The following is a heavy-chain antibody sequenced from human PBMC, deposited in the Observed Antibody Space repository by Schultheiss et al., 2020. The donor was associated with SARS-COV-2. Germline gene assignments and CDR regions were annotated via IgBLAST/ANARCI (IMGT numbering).Heavy chain of an antibody. V-gene: IGHV3-49*03. CDR3: TRDDSYGYIYYYYYMDV. D-gene: IGHD5-18*01. CDR2: IRSKAYGGTT. J-gene: IGHJ6*03. Sequence: GESLKISCAASGFTFSTYAMSWFRQAPGKGLEWVGFIRSKAYGGTTEYAASVKGRFTISRDDSKSIAYLQMNSLKTEDTAVYYCTRDDSYGYIYYYYYMDVWGKGTTVTVSS. CDR1: GFTFSTYA.